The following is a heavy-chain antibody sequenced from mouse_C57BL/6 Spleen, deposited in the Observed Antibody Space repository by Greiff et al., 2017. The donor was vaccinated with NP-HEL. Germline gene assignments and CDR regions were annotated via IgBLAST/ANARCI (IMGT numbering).Heavy chain of an antibody. CDR2: IYPRSGNT. J-gene: IGHJ4*01. D-gene: IGHD2-3*01. CDR3: ARWDGYYGMDY. Sequence: VQLQQSGAELARPGASVTLSCTASGYTFTSYGISWVKQRTGQGLEWIGEIYPRSGNTYYNEKFKGKATLTADKSSSTAYMELRSLTSEDSAVYFCARWDGYYGMDYWGQGTSVTVSS. V-gene: IGHV1-81*01. CDR1: GYTFTSYG.